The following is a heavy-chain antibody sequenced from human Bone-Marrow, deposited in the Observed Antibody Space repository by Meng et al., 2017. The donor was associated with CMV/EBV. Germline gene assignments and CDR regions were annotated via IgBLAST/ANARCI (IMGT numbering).Heavy chain of an antibody. Sequence: SETLSLTCTVSGGSVSSGSYYWSWIRQPPGKGLEWIGYIYYSGSTNYNPSLKSRVTISVDTSKNQFSLKLSSVTAADTAVYYCAREARMDGMDVWGQGTTVTVSS. CDR1: GGSVSSGSYY. CDR2: IYYSGST. J-gene: IGHJ6*02. CDR3: AREARMDGMDV. D-gene: IGHD1-26*01. V-gene: IGHV4-61*01.